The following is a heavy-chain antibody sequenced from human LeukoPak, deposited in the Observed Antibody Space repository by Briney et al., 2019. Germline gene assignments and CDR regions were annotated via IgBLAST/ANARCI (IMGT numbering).Heavy chain of an antibody. D-gene: IGHD2-2*01. Sequence: GKSLRLSCAASGFTFSSYGMHWVRQAPGKGLEWVAVIWYDGSKEYYADSVKGRFTISRDNSKNTLYLQMNILRAEDTAVYYCARDRSTPSCCFDHWGQGTLVTVSS. J-gene: IGHJ4*02. CDR3: ARDRSTPSCCFDH. V-gene: IGHV3-33*01. CDR2: IWYDGSKE. CDR1: GFTFSSYG.